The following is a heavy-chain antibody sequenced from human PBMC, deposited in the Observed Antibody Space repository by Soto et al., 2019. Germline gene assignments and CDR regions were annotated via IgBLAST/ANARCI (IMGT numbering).Heavy chain of an antibody. J-gene: IGHJ4*02. CDR3: ARDRESGGGSFDY. Sequence: QVQLVESGGGVVQPGRSLRLSCAASGFTFSSYAMHWVRQAPGKWLEWVAVISYDGSNKYYADSVKGRFTISRDNSKNTRYLKMNSLRAEDTAVYYCARDRESGGGSFDYWGQGTLVTVSS. V-gene: IGHV3-30-3*01. D-gene: IGHD3-16*01. CDR2: ISYDGSNK. CDR1: GFTFSSYA.